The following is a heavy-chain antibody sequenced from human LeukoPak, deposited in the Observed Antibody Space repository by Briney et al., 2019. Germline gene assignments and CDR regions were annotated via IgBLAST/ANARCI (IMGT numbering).Heavy chain of an antibody. CDR1: GGTFSSYA. D-gene: IGHD2-15*01. J-gene: IGHJ3*02. Sequence: SVKVSCKASGGTFSSYAISWVRQAPGQGLEWMGGIIPIFGTANYAQKFQGRVTITADESTSTAYMELSSLRSEDTAVYYCARAAXYXSGXSCYKGWAFDIWGQGTMVTVSS. CDR2: IIPIFGTA. V-gene: IGHV1-69*13. CDR3: ARAAXYXSGXSCYKGWAFDI.